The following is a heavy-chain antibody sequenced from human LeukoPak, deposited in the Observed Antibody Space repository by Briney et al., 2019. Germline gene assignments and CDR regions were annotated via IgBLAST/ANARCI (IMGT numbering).Heavy chain of an antibody. J-gene: IGHJ5*02. Sequence: GGPLRLSCAASGFTFSSYAMHWVRQAPGKGLEWVAVISYDGSNKYYADSVKGRFTISRDNSKNTLYLQMNSLRAEDTAVYYCARDPSGGYYYGSSGYYYTWGQGTLVTVSS. D-gene: IGHD3-22*01. CDR3: ARDPSGGYYYGSSGYYYT. CDR1: GFTFSSYA. V-gene: IGHV3-30-3*01. CDR2: ISYDGSNK.